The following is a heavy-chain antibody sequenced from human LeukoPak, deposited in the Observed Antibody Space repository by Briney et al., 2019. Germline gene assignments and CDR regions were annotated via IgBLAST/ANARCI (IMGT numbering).Heavy chain of an antibody. D-gene: IGHD5-18*01. CDR3: ARGFRGIQLWSYSDYYYYYGMDV. J-gene: IGHJ6*02. V-gene: IGHV1-18*01. CDR2: FSAYNGNT. CDR1: GYTFTSYG. Sequence: ASVKVSCKASGYTFTSYGISWVRQAPGQGLEWMGWFSAYNGNTNYAQKLQGRVTMTTDTSTSTAYMELRSLRSDDTAVYYCARGFRGIQLWSYSDYYYYYGMDVWGQGTTVTVSS.